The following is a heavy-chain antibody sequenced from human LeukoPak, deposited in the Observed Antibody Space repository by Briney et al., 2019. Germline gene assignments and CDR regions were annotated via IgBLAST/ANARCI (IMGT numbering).Heavy chain of an antibody. D-gene: IGHD3-3*01. V-gene: IGHV4-38-2*02. J-gene: IGHJ5*02. CDR3: ARVPHGETIFGVVLYWFDP. Sequence: PSETLSLTCTVSSYSITNGYYWGWIRQPPGKGLEWIGSISHSGSAYYNPSLKSRVTISVDTSKNQFSLKVNSVTTADTAVYYCARVPHGETIFGVVLYWFDPWGRGTLVTVSS. CDR2: ISHSGSA. CDR1: SYSITNGYY.